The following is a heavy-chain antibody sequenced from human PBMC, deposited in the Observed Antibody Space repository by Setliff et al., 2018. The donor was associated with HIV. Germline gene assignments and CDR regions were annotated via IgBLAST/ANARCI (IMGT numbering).Heavy chain of an antibody. Sequence: ASVKVFCKASGYIFTDYYMHWVRQAPGQELGWMGRINPNSGGTNYAQKFQGRVTITRDTSASTAYMELSSLRSEDTAVYYCARDLNVWIGSLWFDPWGQGTLVTVSS. V-gene: IGHV1-2*06. CDR3: ARDLNVWIGSLWFDP. CDR2: INPNSGGT. D-gene: IGHD3-16*01. CDR1: GYIFTDYY. J-gene: IGHJ5*02.